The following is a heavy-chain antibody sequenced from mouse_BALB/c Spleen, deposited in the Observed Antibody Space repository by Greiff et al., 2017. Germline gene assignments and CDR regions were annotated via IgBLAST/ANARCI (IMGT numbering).Heavy chain of an antibody. CDR2: INPSSGYT. D-gene: IGHD4-1*01. CDR1: GYTFTSYT. Sequence: VQLQQSGAELARPGASVKMSFKASGYTFTSYTMHWVKQRPGQGLEWIGYINPSSGYTNYNQKFKDKATLTADKSSSTAYMQLSSLTSEDSAVYYCASLTAWFAYWGQGTLVTVSA. V-gene: IGHV1-4*01. J-gene: IGHJ3*01. CDR3: ASLTAWFAY.